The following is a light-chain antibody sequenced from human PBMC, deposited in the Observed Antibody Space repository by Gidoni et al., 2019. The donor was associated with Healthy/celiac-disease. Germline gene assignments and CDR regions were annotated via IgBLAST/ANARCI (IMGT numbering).Light chain of an antibody. CDR2: EVS. CDR3: SSYTSSSTLDFV. CDR1: SSDVGGYHY. J-gene: IGLJ1*01. V-gene: IGLV2-14*01. Sequence: QSALTQPASVSGSPGQSITISCTGTSSDVGGYHYVSWYQQHPGKAPKLMIYEVSNRPSGVPDRFSGSKSGNTASLTISGLQAEDEADYYCSSYTSSSTLDFVFGTGTKVTVL.